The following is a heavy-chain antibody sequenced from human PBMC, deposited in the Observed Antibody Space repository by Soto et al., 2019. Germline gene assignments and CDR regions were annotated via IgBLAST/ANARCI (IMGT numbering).Heavy chain of an antibody. CDR1: GYRFTTYW. J-gene: IGHJ6*02. D-gene: IGHD2-15*01. V-gene: IGHV5-51*01. Sequence: GESLKISCEASGYRFTTYWIAWVRQMPGKGLEWMGVIYPDDSDTKYSPSFQGHVAMSVDKSINTAYLQWSSLEASDTAIYYCASYSGSTAHYYYYGMDVWGQGTTVTVSS. CDR3: ASYSGSTAHYYYYGMDV. CDR2: IYPDDSDT.